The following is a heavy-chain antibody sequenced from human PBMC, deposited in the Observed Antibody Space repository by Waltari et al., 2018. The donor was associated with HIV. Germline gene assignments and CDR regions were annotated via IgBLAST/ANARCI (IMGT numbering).Heavy chain of an antibody. Sequence: EVQLVESGGDLVKPGGCLRLSCAASGFTFSNAWMSWVRQAPGKGPEWVGRIKRKADGGTTDYAAPVKGRFTISRDDSKNTLYRQMNSLRFEDTAVYYCTTDEFYYGNSGYFDYGGQGTLVTVSS. CDR2: IKRKADGGTT. V-gene: IGHV3-15*05. CDR3: TTDEFYYGNSGYFDY. CDR1: GFTFSNAW. D-gene: IGHD3-22*01. J-gene: IGHJ4*02.